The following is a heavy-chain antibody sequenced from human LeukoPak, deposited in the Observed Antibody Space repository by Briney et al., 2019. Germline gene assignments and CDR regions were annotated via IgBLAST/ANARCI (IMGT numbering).Heavy chain of an antibody. V-gene: IGHV4-4*07. CDR3: ARSNYYGSSGYYR. J-gene: IGHJ5*02. D-gene: IGHD3-22*01. CDR2: IDTSGST. Sequence: PSETLSLTCTVSGGSINSYYWSWIRQPAGKGLEWIGRIDTSGSTNYNPSLTSRVTISVDTSKNQFSLKLSSVTAADTAVYYCARSNYYGSSGYYRWGQGTLVTVSS. CDR1: GGSINSYY.